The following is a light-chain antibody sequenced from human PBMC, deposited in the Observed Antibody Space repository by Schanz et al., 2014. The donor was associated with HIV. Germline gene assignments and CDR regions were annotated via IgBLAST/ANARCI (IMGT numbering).Light chain of an antibody. J-gene: IGKJ1*01. CDR1: QSISNN. CDR2: GAF. V-gene: IGKV3-20*01. Sequence: EIVMTQSPATLYVSPGEGATLSCRASQSISNNLAWYQHKPGQAPRLLIYGAFTRATGIPDRFSGSGSGTDFTLTISRLEPEDFAVYYCQQYGSSTWTFGQGTKVEIK. CDR3: QQYGSSTWT.